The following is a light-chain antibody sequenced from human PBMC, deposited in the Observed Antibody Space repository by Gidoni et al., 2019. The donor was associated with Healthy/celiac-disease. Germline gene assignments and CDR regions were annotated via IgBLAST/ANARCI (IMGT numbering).Light chain of an antibody. Sequence: QSVLTQPPSASGTPGQRVTISCSGSSSNIGSNTVNWYQQLPGTAPKLLIYSNNQRPSGVPDRFSGSKSGNTASLTISGLQAEDEADYYCSSSKKFGGGTKLTVL. J-gene: IGLJ3*02. CDR1: SSNIGSNT. V-gene: IGLV1-44*01. CDR2: SNN. CDR3: SSSKK.